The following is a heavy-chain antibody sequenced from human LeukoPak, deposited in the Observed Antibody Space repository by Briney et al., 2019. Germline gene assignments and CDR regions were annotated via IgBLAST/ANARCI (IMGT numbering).Heavy chain of an antibody. J-gene: IGHJ4*02. Sequence: GGSLSLSCAASGFTVSSNYMSWVRQAPGKGVGWVSAISGSGGSPYYADSVKGRLPTSKDNSKITLYPQMNSQRAEDTAVYYCAKGEYYYDTPELDYWGQGTLVTVSS. V-gene: IGHV3-23*01. CDR3: AKGEYYYDTPELDY. CDR2: ISGSGGSP. CDR1: GFTVSSNY. D-gene: IGHD3-22*01.